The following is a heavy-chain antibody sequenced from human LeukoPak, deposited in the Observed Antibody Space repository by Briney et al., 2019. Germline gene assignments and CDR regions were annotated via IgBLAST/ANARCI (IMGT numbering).Heavy chain of an antibody. D-gene: IGHD1-1*01. CDR3: ARLGTGTTFPFDY. Sequence: GASVKVSCKASGYTFTGYYMHWVRQAPGQGLEWMGWINPNSGGTNYAQKFQGRVTMTRDTSISTAYMEPSRLRSDDTAVYYCARLGTGTTFPFDYWGQGTLVTVSS. CDR1: GYTFTGYY. CDR2: INPNSGGT. J-gene: IGHJ4*02. V-gene: IGHV1-2*02.